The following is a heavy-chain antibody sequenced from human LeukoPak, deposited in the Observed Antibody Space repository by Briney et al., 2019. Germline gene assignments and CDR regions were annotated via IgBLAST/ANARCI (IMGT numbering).Heavy chain of an antibody. V-gene: IGHV4-59*01. J-gene: IGHJ4*02. CDR1: GGSISSYY. D-gene: IGHD3-9*01. CDR3: ARVNYDILTGYSYYFDY. Sequence: SETLSLTCTVSGGSISSYYWSWIRQPPGKGLEWIGYIYYSGSTNYNPSLKSRVTISVDTSKNQFSLKLSPVTAADTAVYYCARVNYDILTGYSYYFDYWGQGTLVTVSS. CDR2: IYYSGST.